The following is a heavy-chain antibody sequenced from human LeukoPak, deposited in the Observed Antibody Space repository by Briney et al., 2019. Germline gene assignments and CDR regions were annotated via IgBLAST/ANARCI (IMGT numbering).Heavy chain of an antibody. CDR2: IIPIFGTA. CDR1: GGTFSSYA. CDR3: ARGHCSSTSCYHFDP. Sequence: ASVKVSCKASGGTFSSYAISWVRQAPGQGLEWMGGIIPIFGTANYAQKFQGRVTITTDESTSTAYMELSSPRSEDTAVYYCARGHCSSTSCYHFDPWGQGTLVTAPS. J-gene: IGHJ5*02. D-gene: IGHD2-2*01. V-gene: IGHV1-69*05.